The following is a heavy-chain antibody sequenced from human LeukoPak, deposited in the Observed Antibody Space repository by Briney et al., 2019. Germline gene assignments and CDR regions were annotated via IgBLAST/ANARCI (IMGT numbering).Heavy chain of an antibody. D-gene: IGHD5-18*01. CDR3: ARDSSWIPGYFDY. CDR1: GFTFSTYW. V-gene: IGHV3-7*01. J-gene: IGHJ4*02. CDR2: IKQDGSEK. Sequence: GGSLRLSCAASGFTFSTYWMHWVRQAPGKGLEWVANIKQDGSEKYYVDSVKGRFTISRDNAKNSLYLQMNSLRAEDTAVYYCARDSSWIPGYFDYWGQGTLVTVSS.